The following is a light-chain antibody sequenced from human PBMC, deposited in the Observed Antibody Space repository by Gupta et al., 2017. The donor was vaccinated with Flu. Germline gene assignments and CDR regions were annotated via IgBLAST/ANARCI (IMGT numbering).Light chain of an antibody. CDR3: QVWESSSDPYV. J-gene: IGLJ1*01. Sequence: SYALTQPPSVSVAPGQTAKITCGRYDIGRKSVHWYQQRPGQAPVLVVHDSSERPSGIPERFSGSNSGNTATLTISRVEAGDEAVYYCQVWESSSDPYVFGGGTEVTGL. V-gene: IGLV3-21*02. CDR2: DSS. CDR1: DIGRKS.